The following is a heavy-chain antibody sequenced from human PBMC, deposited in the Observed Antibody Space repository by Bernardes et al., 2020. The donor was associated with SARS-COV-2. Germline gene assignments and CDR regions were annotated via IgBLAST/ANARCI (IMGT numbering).Heavy chain of an antibody. CDR2: IYYSGST. V-gene: IGHV4-61*05. Sequence: SETLSLTCTVSSGSISNSNYYWSWIRQPPGKGLEWIGYIYYSGSTNYNPSLKSRVTISVDTSKNQFSLKLSSVTAADTAVYYCARQDIGAIFGVVITPAGMDVWGQGTTVTVSS. CDR1: SGSISNSNYY. CDR3: ARQDIGAIFGVVITPAGMDV. J-gene: IGHJ6*02. D-gene: IGHD3-3*01.